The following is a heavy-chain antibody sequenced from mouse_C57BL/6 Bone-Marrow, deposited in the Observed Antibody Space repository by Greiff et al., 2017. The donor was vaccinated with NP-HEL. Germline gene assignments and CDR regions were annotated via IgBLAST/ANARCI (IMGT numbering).Heavy chain of an antibody. D-gene: IGHD2-4*01. CDR2: ISTYYGDA. J-gene: IGHJ3*01. CDR3: ASRRLRRWERFAY. Sequence: VKLQESGPELVRPGVSVKISCKGSGYTFTDYAMHWVKQSHAKSLEWIGVISTYYGDASYNQKFKDKATMTVDKSSSTAYMELARLTSEDSAVYYCASRRLRRWERFAYWGQGTLVTVSA. V-gene: IGHV1-67*01. CDR1: GYTFTDYA.